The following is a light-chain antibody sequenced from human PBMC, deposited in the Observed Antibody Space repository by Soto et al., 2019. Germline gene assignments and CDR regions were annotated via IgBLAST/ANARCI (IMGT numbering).Light chain of an antibody. CDR1: QSISTW. CDR3: QQYETYYT. CDR2: KAS. V-gene: IGKV1-5*03. J-gene: IGKJ2*01. Sequence: DIQITQSPSTLSASVGDRVTITCRASQSISTWLAWYQQKPGKAPNLLIYKASNLESGVPSRFSGSGSGTEFTLTISGLQREDFATYYCQQYETYYTFGQATKLEIK.